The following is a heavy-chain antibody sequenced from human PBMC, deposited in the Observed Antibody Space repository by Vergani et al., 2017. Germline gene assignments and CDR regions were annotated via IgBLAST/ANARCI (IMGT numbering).Heavy chain of an antibody. CDR3: ARASGRGYSYGRSIGY. CDR1: GYTFTSYY. J-gene: IGHJ4*02. D-gene: IGHD5-18*01. CDR2: INPSGVST. Sequence: QVQLVQSGAEVKKPGASVKVSCKASGYTFTSYYMHWVRQAPGQGLEWMGIINPSGVSTSYAQKFQGRVTMTRDTSTSTVYMELSSLRSEDTAVYYCARASGRGYSYGRSIGYWGQGTLVTVSS. V-gene: IGHV1-46*01.